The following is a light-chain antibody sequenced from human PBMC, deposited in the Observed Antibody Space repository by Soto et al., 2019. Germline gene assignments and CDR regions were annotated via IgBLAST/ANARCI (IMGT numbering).Light chain of an antibody. CDR2: SNN. V-gene: IGLV1-44*01. Sequence: QSVLTQPPSASGTPGQRVTISCSGSSSNIGTNVVNWYQQLPGTAPKFVIYSNNQRPSGVPDRFSGSKSGTSASLAISGLQSEDVADYYCAAWDDSLKGPVFGGGTKLTVL. CDR1: SSNIGTNV. J-gene: IGLJ2*01. CDR3: AAWDDSLKGPV.